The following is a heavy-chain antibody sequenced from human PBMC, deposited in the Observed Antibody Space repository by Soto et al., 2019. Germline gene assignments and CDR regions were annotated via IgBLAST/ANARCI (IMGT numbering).Heavy chain of an antibody. CDR3: ARMDCSSTSCLNRPAFDI. D-gene: IGHD2-2*01. Sequence: GESLKIPCKGSGYSFTSYWIGWVRQMPGKGLEWVGVIYPGDSDTRYSPSFQGQVTISADKSTSTAYLQWISLKASYTAMYYCARMDCSSTSCLNRPAFDIWGQGTMVTVSS. CDR2: IYPGDSDT. V-gene: IGHV5-51*01. J-gene: IGHJ3*02. CDR1: GYSFTSYW.